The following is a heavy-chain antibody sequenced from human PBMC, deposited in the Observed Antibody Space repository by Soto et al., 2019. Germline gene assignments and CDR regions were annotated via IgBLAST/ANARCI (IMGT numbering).Heavy chain of an antibody. Sequence: GASVKVSCKASGYTFTSYGISWVRQAPGQGPEWMGWISAYNGNTNYAQKLQGRVTMTTDTSTSTAYMELRSLRSDDTAVYYCARSMVRGVIIVAPWFVEWGQGTQVTVSS. D-gene: IGHD3-10*01. CDR1: GYTFTSYG. CDR3: ARSMVRGVIIVAPWFVE. J-gene: IGHJ4*02. CDR2: ISAYNGNT. V-gene: IGHV1-18*01.